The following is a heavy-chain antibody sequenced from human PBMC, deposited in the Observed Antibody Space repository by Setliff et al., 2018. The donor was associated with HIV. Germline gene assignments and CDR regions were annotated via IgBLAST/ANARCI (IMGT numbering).Heavy chain of an antibody. J-gene: IGHJ5*02. CDR3: STIRLTMVRGIPNWFDP. Sequence: ASVKVSCKASGYRFTGDYIHWVRQAPGQGLEWMGWVNPISGVTNDAQKFQGRVTMTRDTSISTAYMELTSLRLDDTAIYYCSTIRLTMVRGIPNWFDPWGQGTLVTVSS. CDR2: VNPISGVT. CDR1: GYRFTGDY. D-gene: IGHD3-10*01. V-gene: IGHV1-2*02.